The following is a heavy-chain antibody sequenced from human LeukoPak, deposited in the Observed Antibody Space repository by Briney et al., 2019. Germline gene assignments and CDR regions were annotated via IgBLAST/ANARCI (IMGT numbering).Heavy chain of an antibody. CDR1: GGSISSGGYY. V-gene: IGHV4-30-2*01. CDR3: ARYDSISNWFDP. CDR2: IYHSGST. J-gene: IGHJ5*02. D-gene: IGHD3-3*01. Sequence: KTSETLSLTCTVSGGSISSGGYYWSWIRQPPGKGLEWIGYIYHSGSTYYNPSLRSRVTISVDRSKNQFSLKLSSVTAADTAVYYCARYDSISNWFDPWGQGTLVTVSS.